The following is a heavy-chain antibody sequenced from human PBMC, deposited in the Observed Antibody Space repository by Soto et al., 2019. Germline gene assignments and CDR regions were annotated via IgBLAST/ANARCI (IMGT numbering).Heavy chain of an antibody. V-gene: IGHV1-18*01. J-gene: IGHJ4*02. CDR1: GYLFTSYG. D-gene: IGHD7-27*01. Sequence: QVQLLQSGAEVKKPGASVKVSCKTSGYLFTSYGINWVRRAPGQGLEWLGWISAYNGDTNYAQKFQGRVTMTTDTSTSTAYMDPRRLRSDDTAVYYCARDTGATNAPHSNDYWGQGTLVTVSS. CDR2: ISAYNGDT. CDR3: ARDTGATNAPHSNDY.